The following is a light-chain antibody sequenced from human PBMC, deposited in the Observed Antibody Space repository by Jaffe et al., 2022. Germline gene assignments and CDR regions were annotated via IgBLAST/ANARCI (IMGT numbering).Light chain of an antibody. V-gene: IGKV1D-8*01. CDR2: AAS. CDR3: HQYLTFPWT. J-gene: IGKJ1*01. Sequence: VIWMTQSPSFLSASIGDRVTITCRMGQDVSNYLAWYRQKPGKAPELLIYAASTLHSGVPSRFSGSGSGTDFTLTISSLQSEDFATYYCHQYLTFPWTFGQGTKVEIK. CDR1: QDVSNY.